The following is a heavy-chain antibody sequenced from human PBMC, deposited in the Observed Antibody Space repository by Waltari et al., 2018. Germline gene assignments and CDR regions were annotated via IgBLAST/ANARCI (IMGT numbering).Heavy chain of an antibody. Sequence: QVQLVQSGAEVKKPGSSVKVSCKASGGTFSSYAISWVRQAPGQGLEWMGRIIPIFGTANYAQKFQGRVTITADKSTSTAYMELSSLRSEDTAVYYCARRMRGYGDYYYYYGMDVWGQGTTVTVSS. J-gene: IGHJ6*02. D-gene: IGHD4-17*01. V-gene: IGHV1-69*08. CDR3: ARRMRGYGDYYYYYGMDV. CDR2: IIPIFGTA. CDR1: GGTFSSYA.